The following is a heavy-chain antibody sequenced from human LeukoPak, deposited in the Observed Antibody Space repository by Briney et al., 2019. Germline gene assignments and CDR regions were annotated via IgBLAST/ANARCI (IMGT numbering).Heavy chain of an antibody. J-gene: IGHJ4*02. CDR1: GGSISSGGYY. CDR3: ARDMYFDY. CDR2: IYHSGST. V-gene: IGHV4-30-2*01. Sequence: SETLSLTCTVSGGSISSGGYYWSWIRQPPGKGLEWIGYIYHSGSTYYNPSLKSRVTISVDRSKNQFSLKLSSVTAADTAVYYCARDMYFDYWGQGTLVTVSS.